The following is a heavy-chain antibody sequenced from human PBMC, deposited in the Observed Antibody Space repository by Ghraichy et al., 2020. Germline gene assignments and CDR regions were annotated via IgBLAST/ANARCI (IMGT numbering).Heavy chain of an antibody. V-gene: IGHV3-21*01. J-gene: IGHJ3*01. D-gene: IGHD2-2*02. CDR1: GFTFSSYS. CDR3: ARDIVVVPAAIQGNDAFDV. CDR2: IGSRSGYI. Sequence: AGSLRLSCIDSGFTFSSYSMNWVRQAPGKGLEWVSSIGSRSGYIYYADSLKGRFTVSRDNAKNSLFLQMDSLRAEDTAVYYCARDIVVVPAAIQGNDAFDVWGQGTMVTVSS.